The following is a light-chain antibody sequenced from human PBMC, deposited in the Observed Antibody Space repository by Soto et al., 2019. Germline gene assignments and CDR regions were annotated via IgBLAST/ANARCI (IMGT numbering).Light chain of an antibody. CDR3: HQRQRWPRT. CDR2: YMS. V-gene: IGKV3-11*01. J-gene: IGKJ1*01. Sequence: EIVLTQSPATLSSSPGETATLSCRASQYVGTRLAWYQHKPGQAPRLLIYYMSKRATGIPARFSGSGSGTDFTLTISNLAPEDFGVYYCHQRQRWPRTFGQGTKV. CDR1: QYVGTR.